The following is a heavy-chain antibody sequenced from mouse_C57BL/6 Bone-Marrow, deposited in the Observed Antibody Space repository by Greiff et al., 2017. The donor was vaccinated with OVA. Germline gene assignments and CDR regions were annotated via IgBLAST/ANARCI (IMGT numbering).Heavy chain of an antibody. CDR1: GFTFSDYY. CDR3: ARPYSNYVTYFDY. J-gene: IGHJ2*01. CDR2: INYDGSST. V-gene: IGHV5-16*01. Sequence: DVKLVESEGGLVQPGSSMKLSCTASGFTFSDYYMAWVRQVPEKGLEWVANINYDGSSTYYLDSLKSRFIISRDNAKNILYLQMSSLKSEDTATYYCARPYSNYVTYFDYWGQGTTLTVSS. D-gene: IGHD2-5*01.